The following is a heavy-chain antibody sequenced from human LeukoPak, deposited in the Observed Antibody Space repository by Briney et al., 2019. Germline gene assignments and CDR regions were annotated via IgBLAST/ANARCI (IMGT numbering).Heavy chain of an antibody. CDR1: GYTFTSYD. CDR2: MNPNSGNT. CDR3: ASPLTHYDILTGYPT. D-gene: IGHD3-9*01. Sequence: ASVKDSCKASGYTFTSYDINWVRQATGQGLEWMGWMNPNSGNTGYAQKFQGRVTMTRNTSISTAYMELSSLRSEDTAVYYCASPLTHYDILTGYPTWGQGTLVTVSS. V-gene: IGHV1-8*01. J-gene: IGHJ5*02.